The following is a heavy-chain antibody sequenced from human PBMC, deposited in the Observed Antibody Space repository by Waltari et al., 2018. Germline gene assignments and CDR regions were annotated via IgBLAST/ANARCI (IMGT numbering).Heavy chain of an antibody. Sequence: EVQLVESGGGLVQPGGSLRLSCVGSGLTFSSYWMHGVRQAPGKGLEWVSRIKFDGSIINYAYAVKGRFTISRDNAKNTLYLQMNNVRAEDTAVYYCERAGSYRFDYWGQGTLVTVSS. J-gene: IGHJ4*02. CDR2: IKFDGSII. CDR3: ERAGSYRFDY. CDR1: GLTFSSYW. D-gene: IGHD3-10*01. V-gene: IGHV3-74*01.